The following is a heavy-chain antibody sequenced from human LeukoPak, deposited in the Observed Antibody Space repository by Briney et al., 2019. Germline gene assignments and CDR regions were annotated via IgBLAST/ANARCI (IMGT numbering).Heavy chain of an antibody. Sequence: SETLSLTCSVSVDFMSNDYWSWIRQSPGNGLEWIGLVYYWGSTKVNPSLRSRVALSIDTSKKQFSLTLTSVTSADTAVYFCARTNDYSDYGYFDLWGQGLLVTVSS. CDR1: VDFMSNDY. J-gene: IGHJ4*02. CDR2: VYYWGST. V-gene: IGHV4-59*01. D-gene: IGHD4/OR15-4a*01. CDR3: ARTNDYSDYGYFDL.